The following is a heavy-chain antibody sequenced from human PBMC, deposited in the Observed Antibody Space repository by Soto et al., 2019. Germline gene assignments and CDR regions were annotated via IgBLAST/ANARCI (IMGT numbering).Heavy chain of an antibody. CDR3: ARDLVVGEGMDV. J-gene: IGHJ6*02. Sequence: SETLSLTCAVSGYSISSGYYWGWIRQPPGKGLEWIGSIYHSGSTYYNPSLKSRVTISVDTSKNQFSLKLSSVTAADTAVYYCARDLVVGEGMDVWGQGTTVTVSS. V-gene: IGHV4-38-2*02. D-gene: IGHD1-26*01. CDR1: GYSISSGYY. CDR2: IYHSGST.